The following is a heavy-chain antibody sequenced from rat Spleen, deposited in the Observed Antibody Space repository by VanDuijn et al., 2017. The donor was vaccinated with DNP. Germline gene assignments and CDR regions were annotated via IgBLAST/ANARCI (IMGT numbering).Heavy chain of an antibody. J-gene: IGHJ2*01. CDR2: ISNTGDNT. Sequence: EVQLVESGGGPVQPGRSLKLSCVASGFIFSNYWMTWIRQAPGKGLEWVASISNTGDNTYYSDSVKGRFTISRDNAKNTLYLQMDSLRSEDTATYYCARRDYWGQGVKVTVSS. CDR3: ARRDY. V-gene: IGHV5-31*01. CDR1: GFIFSNYW.